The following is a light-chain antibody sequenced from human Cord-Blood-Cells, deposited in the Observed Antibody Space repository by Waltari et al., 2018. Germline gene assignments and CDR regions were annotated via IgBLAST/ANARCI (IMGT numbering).Light chain of an antibody. J-gene: IGKJ2*01. CDR3: QQYNNWPPYT. CDR2: GAS. CDR1: QSVSSN. Sequence: IVMTQSPATLSVSPGDRATLSCRASQSVSSNLAWYQQKPCQAPRLLFYGASTRATGIPARFSGSGSGTEFTLTISSLQSEDFAVYYCQQYNNWPPYTFGQGTKLEIK. V-gene: IGKV3-15*01.